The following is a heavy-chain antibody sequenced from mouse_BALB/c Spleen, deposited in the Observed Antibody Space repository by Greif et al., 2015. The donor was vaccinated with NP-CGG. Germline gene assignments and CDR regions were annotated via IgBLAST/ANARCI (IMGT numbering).Heavy chain of an antibody. CDR1: GYTFTSYW. Sequence: QVQLKQSGAELVKPGASVKLSCKASGYTFTSYWMHWVKQRPGQGLEWIGEINPSNGRTNYNEKFKSKATLTVDKSSSTAYMQLSSLTSEDSAVYYCANYYGSRIYYAMDYWGQGTSVTVSS. D-gene: IGHD1-1*01. V-gene: IGHV1S81*02. CDR2: INPSNGRT. J-gene: IGHJ4*01. CDR3: ANYYGSRIYYAMDY.